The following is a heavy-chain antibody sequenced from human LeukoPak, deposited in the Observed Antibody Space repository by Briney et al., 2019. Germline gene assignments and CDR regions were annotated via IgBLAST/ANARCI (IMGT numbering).Heavy chain of an antibody. CDR1: GGTFSSYA. D-gene: IGHD2-21*02. J-gene: IGHJ4*02. Sequence: SVKVSCKASGGTFSSYAISWVRQAPGQGLEWMGRIIPIFGIANYAQRFQGRVTITADKSTSTAYMELSSLRSEDTAVYYCASEYCGGDCYSNFDYWGQGTLVTVSS. V-gene: IGHV1-69*04. CDR3: ASEYCGGDCYSNFDY. CDR2: IIPIFGIA.